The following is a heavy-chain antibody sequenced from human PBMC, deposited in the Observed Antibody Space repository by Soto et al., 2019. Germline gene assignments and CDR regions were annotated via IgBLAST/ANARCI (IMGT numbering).Heavy chain of an antibody. CDR2: IKQDGSEK. J-gene: IGHJ6*02. CDR1: GFTFSSYW. V-gene: IGHV3-7*03. CDR3: ARDPSPLEVGYYGMDV. D-gene: IGHD1-26*01. Sequence: EVQLVESGGGLVQPGGSLRLSCAASGFTFSSYWMSWVRQAPGKGLEWVANIKQDGSEKYYVDSVKGRFTISRDNSKNSLYLQMNSLRAEDTALYYCARDPSPLEVGYYGMDVWGQGTTVTVSS.